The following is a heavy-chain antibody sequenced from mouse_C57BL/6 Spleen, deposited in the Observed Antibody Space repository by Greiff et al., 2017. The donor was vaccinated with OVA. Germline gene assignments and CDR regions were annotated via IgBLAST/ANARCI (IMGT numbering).Heavy chain of an antibody. CDR1: GYAFSSYW. CDR3: ARYATTVVATDYAMDY. D-gene: IGHD1-1*01. CDR2: IYPGDGDT. J-gene: IGHJ4*01. V-gene: IGHV1-80*01. Sequence: VKLMESGAELVKPGASVKISCKASGYAFSSYWMNWVKQRPGKGLEWIGQIYPGDGDTNYNGKFKGKATLTADKSSSTAYMQLSSLTSEDSAVYFCARYATTVVATDYAMDYWGQGTSVTVSS.